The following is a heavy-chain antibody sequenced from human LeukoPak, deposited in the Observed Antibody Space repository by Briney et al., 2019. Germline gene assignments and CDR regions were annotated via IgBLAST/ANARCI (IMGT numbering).Heavy chain of an antibody. J-gene: IGHJ4*02. D-gene: IGHD3-16*01. CDR2: IYSSGTA. Sequence: PSETLSLTCTVSGGSLSNYYWTWIRQTPGKGLEWIGYIYSSGTANYNPSLKSRVSISQDTSKNQFSLTMNSVTAADTAVYYCARYDWGKYFDYWGQGTLVTVSS. CDR1: GGSLSNYY. V-gene: IGHV4-59*01. CDR3: ARYDWGKYFDY.